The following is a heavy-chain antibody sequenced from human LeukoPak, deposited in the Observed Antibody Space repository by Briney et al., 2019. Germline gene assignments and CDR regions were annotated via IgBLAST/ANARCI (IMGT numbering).Heavy chain of an antibody. Sequence: PSETLSLTCTVSGGSISSSSYYWGWIRQPPGKGLEWIGSIYYSGSTYYNPSLKSQVTISVDTSKNQFSLKLSSVTAADTAVYYCASRWGYYDSSGYYRRNNWFDPWGQGTLVTVSS. J-gene: IGHJ5*02. CDR2: IYYSGST. V-gene: IGHV4-39*01. CDR3: ASRWGYYDSSGYYRRNNWFDP. CDR1: GGSISSSSYY. D-gene: IGHD3-22*01.